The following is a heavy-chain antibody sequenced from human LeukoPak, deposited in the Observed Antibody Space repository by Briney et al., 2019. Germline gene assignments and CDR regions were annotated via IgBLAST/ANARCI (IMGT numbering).Heavy chain of an antibody. CDR1: GFTVSSNY. Sequence: GGSLRLSCAASGFTVSSNYMSWVRQAPGKGLEWVSVIYSGGSTYYADSVKGRLTISRDNSKNTLYLQVNSLRGEDTAVYYCARENWDYGYYGMDVWGQGTTVTVSS. D-gene: IGHD7-27*01. CDR2: IYSGGST. V-gene: IGHV3-53*01. J-gene: IGHJ6*02. CDR3: ARENWDYGYYGMDV.